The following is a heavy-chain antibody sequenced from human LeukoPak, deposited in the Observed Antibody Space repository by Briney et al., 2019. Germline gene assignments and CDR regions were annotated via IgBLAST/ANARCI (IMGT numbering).Heavy chain of an antibody. Sequence: SETLSLTCAVYGGSFSGYYWSWIRQPPGKGLEWIGEINHSGSTNYNPSFKSRVTISVDTSKNQFSLKLSSVTAADTAVYYCARVMVRGVFDYWGQGTLVTVSS. CDR3: ARVMVRGVFDY. D-gene: IGHD3-10*01. V-gene: IGHV4-34*01. J-gene: IGHJ4*02. CDR2: INHSGST. CDR1: GGSFSGYY.